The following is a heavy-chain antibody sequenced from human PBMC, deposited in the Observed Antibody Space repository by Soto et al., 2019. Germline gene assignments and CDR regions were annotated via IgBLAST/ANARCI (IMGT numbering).Heavy chain of an antibody. CDR2: FDPEDGET. CDR1: GYTLTELS. D-gene: IGHD2-15*01. J-gene: IGHJ5*02. Sequence: ASVKVSCKVSGYTLTELSMHWVRQAPGKGLEWMGGFDPEDGETIYAQKFQGRVTMTEDTSTDTAYMELSSLRSEDTAVYYCARGTVVVVAARNNWFDPWGQGTLVTVSS. V-gene: IGHV1-24*01. CDR3: ARGTVVVVAARNNWFDP.